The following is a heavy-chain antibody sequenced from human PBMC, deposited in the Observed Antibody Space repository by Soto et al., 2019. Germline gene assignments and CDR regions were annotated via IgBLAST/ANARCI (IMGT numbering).Heavy chain of an antibody. CDR2: IYYSGST. Sequence: QLLESGPGLVKPSETLSLTCTVSGGSISSSSYYWGWIRQPPGKGLEWIGSIYYSGSTYYNPSLKSRVTISVDTSKNQFSLKLSSVTAADTAVYYCASFYDILNPHQDTAMPIFDYWGQGTLVTVSS. V-gene: IGHV4-39*01. CDR1: GGSISSSSYY. D-gene: IGHD3-9*01. J-gene: IGHJ4*02. CDR3: ASFYDILNPHQDTAMPIFDY.